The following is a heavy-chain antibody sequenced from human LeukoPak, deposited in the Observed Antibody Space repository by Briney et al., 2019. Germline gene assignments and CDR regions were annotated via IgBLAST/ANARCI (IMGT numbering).Heavy chain of an antibody. CDR1: GYTLTELS. CDR2: FDPEDGET. J-gene: IGHJ5*02. Sequence: ASVKVSCKVSGYTLTELSMHWVRQAPGKGLEWMGGFDPEDGETIYARKFQGRVTMTEDTSTDTAYMELSSLRSEDTAVYYCATESHYYDSSGPTPSWFDPWGQGTLVTVSS. D-gene: IGHD3-22*01. CDR3: ATESHYYDSSGPTPSWFDP. V-gene: IGHV1-24*01.